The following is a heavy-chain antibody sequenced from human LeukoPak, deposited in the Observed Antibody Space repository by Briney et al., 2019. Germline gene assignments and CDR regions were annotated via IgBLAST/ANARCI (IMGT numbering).Heavy chain of an antibody. Sequence: SETLSLTCAVSGGSISSSNWWSWVRQPPGKGLEWIREIYHSGSTNYNPSLKSRVTISVDKSKNQFSLKLSSVTAADTAVYYCARESPASAGAAAFGYWGQGTLVTVSS. CDR1: GGSISSSNW. CDR3: ARESPASAGAAAFGY. V-gene: IGHV4-4*02. J-gene: IGHJ4*02. D-gene: IGHD6-13*01. CDR2: IYHSGST.